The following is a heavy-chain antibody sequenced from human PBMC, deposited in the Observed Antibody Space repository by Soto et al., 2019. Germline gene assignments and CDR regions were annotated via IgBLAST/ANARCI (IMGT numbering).Heavy chain of an antibody. D-gene: IGHD1-26*01. CDR1: GFTFSYYW. V-gene: IGHV3-74*01. CDR2: IHSDGSST. J-gene: IGHJ3*01. Sequence: EVQLVESGGGLVRPGGSLRLSCTASGFTFSYYWMHWVRQAPGKGLVWVSRIHSDGSSTTYADFVKGRFIISRDNARNTVYLQMNSVRVEDMAVYYCARGGRGAFDLWGQGTVVTVSS. CDR3: ARGGRGAFDL.